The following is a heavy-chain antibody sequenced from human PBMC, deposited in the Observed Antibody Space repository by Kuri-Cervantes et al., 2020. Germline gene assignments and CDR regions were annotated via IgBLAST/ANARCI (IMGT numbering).Heavy chain of an antibody. D-gene: IGHD3-3*01. CDR1: GFTVSSNY. Sequence: GESLKISCAASGFTVSSNYMSWVRQAPGKGLEWASVIYSGGSTYYADSVKGRFTISRDNAKMSVDLQMNSLRVEDTAVYYCARDVGVAAFDSWGQGTLVTVSS. J-gene: IGHJ4*02. V-gene: IGHV3-53*01. CDR2: IYSGGST. CDR3: ARDVGVAAFDS.